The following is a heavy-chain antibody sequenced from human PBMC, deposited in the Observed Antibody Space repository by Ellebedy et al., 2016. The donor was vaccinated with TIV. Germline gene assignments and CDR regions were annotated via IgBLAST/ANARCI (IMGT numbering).Heavy chain of an antibody. CDR2: IGTAGDT. V-gene: IGHV3-13*01. Sequence: GESLKISCAASGFTLTNYDMHWVRQATGKGLEWVSAIGTAGDTYYAGSVKGRFTISRENAKNSLYLQMNSLRAGDTAVYYCAKDVTMIVVVPEGLFDYWGQGTLVTVSS. CDR1: GFTLTNYD. J-gene: IGHJ4*02. CDR3: AKDVTMIVVVPEGLFDY. D-gene: IGHD3-22*01.